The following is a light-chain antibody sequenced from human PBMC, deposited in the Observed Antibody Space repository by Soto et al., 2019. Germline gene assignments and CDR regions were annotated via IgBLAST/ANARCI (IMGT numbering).Light chain of an antibody. CDR3: QSYDISLSVSVV. CDR2: GNT. J-gene: IGLJ2*01. V-gene: IGLV1-40*01. Sequence: QLVLTQPPSVSGAPGQRVTISCTGSSSNIGAGYDVQWYQQLPGAAPRLLIFGNTNRPSGVPDRFSGSRSGTSVSLAISGLQAEDEADYYCQSYDISLSVSVVFGGGTKLTVL. CDR1: SSNIGAGYD.